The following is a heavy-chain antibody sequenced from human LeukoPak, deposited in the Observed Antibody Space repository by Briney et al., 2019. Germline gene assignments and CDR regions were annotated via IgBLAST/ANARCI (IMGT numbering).Heavy chain of an antibody. J-gene: IGHJ4*02. CDR2: ISYDGSNK. CDR3: AKDKTSMVRGVMLH. V-gene: IGHV3-30*18. Sequence: TGGSLRLSCAASGXSFSSFGMHWVRQAPGKGLEWVAVISYDGSNKYYADSVKGRFTISRDNSKNTLYLQMNSLRAEDTAVYYCAKDKTSMVRGVMLHWGQGTLVTVSS. D-gene: IGHD3-10*01. CDR1: GXSFSSFG.